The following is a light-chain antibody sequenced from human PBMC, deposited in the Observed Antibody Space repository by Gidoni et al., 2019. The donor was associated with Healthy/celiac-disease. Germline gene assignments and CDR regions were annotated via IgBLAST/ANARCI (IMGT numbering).Light chain of an antibody. J-gene: IGKJ2*01. CDR1: QSVSSSY. CDR3: QQYGSSPLYT. V-gene: IGKV3-20*01. Sequence: EIVLTQSPGTLSLSPGERATLSCRASQSVSSSYLAWYQQKPGQAPRLLIYGASSRATGIPDRFSGIGSGTDFTLTISRLEPEDFAVNYCQQYGSSPLYTFGQGTKLEIK. CDR2: GAS.